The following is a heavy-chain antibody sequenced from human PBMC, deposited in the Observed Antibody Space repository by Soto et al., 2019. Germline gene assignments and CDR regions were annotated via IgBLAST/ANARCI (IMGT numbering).Heavy chain of an antibody. J-gene: IGHJ6*02. CDR2: IYYSGST. V-gene: IGHV4-31*03. CDR1: GGSISSGGYY. CDR3: ARDLRLLSGGMDV. D-gene: IGHD3-3*01. Sequence: SETLSLTCTVSGGSISSGGYYWSWIRQHPGKGLEWIGYIYYSGSTYYNPSLKSRVTTSVDTSKNQFSLKLSSVTAADTAVYYCARDLRLLSGGMDVWGQGTTVTVSS.